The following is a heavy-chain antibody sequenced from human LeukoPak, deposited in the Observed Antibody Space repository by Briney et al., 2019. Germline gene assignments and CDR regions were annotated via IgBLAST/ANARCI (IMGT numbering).Heavy chain of an antibody. CDR3: ARAPAPTVTTFSLRYYYYGMDV. CDR2: IIPILGIA. Sequence: SVKVSCKASGGTFSSYAISWVRQAPGQGLEWMGRIIPILGIANYAQKFQGRVTITADKSTSTAYMELSSLRSEDTAVYYCARAPAPTVTTFSLRYYYYGMDVWGQGTTVTVSS. D-gene: IGHD4-17*01. J-gene: IGHJ6*02. CDR1: GGTFSSYA. V-gene: IGHV1-69*04.